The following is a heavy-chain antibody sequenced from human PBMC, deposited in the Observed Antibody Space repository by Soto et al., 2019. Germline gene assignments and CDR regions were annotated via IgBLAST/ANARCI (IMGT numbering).Heavy chain of an antibody. V-gene: IGHV4-59*01. CDR2: IYYSGST. J-gene: IGHJ6*02. CDR1: GDSISSYY. CDR3: ARDKEYSSGGYQGDYYYYGMDV. D-gene: IGHD6-19*01. Sequence: PAETLSLTCTVSGDSISSYYWSWIRQPPGKGLEWIGYIYYSGSTNYNPSLKSRVTISLDTSKNQFSLKLSSVTAADAAVYYCARDKEYSSGGYQGDYYYYGMDVWGQGTTVTVSS.